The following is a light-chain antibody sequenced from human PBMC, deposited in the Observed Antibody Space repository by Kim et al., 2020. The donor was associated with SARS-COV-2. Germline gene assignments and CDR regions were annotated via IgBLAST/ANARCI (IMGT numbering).Light chain of an antibody. J-gene: IGKJ1*01. Sequence: EIVMTQSPATLSVSPGERATLSCRASQSVSNNLAWYQQKPGQAPRLLIYGASTRATGIPARFSGSGSGTEFTLTISSLQSEDFAVYYCQRYNNWRFFGQGTKVDIK. CDR3: QRYNNWRF. CDR1: QSVSNN. V-gene: IGKV3-15*01. CDR2: GAS.